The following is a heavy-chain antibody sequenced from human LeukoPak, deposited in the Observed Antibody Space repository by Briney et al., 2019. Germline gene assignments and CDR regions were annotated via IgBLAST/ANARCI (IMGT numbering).Heavy chain of an antibody. CDR3: ARDRTLWFGELLSPFDP. D-gene: IGHD3-10*01. J-gene: IGHJ5*02. Sequence: SETLSLTCTVSGGSISSYYWGWIRQPPGKGLEWIGSIYYSGSTYYNPSLKSRVTISVDTSKNQFSLKLSSVTAADTAVYYCARDRTLWFGELLSPFDPWGQGTLVTVSS. CDR1: GGSISSYY. CDR2: IYYSGST. V-gene: IGHV4-39*07.